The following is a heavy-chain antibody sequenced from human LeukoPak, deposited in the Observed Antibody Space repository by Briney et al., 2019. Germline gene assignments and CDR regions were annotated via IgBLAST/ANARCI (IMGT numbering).Heavy chain of an antibody. CDR3: ARDWGNGYLHY. Sequence: PSETLSLTCTVSGGSISSYYWSWIRQPPGKGLEWIASIYYAGSTYYNPSLKSRVTISVDTSKNQFSLKLNSVTAADTAVYYCARDWGNGYLHYWGQGTLVTVSS. CDR2: IYYAGST. J-gene: IGHJ4*02. V-gene: IGHV4-39*07. D-gene: IGHD3-16*01. CDR1: GGSISSYY.